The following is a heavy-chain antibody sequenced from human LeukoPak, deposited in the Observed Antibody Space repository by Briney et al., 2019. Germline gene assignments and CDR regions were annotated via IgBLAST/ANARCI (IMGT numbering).Heavy chain of an antibody. CDR2: IYYSGST. J-gene: IGHJ4*02. V-gene: IGHV4-39*01. D-gene: IGHD1-1*01. CDR1: GGSINSSSYY. CDR3: ARLGIRGDYDY. Sequence: SETLSLTCTVSGGSINSSSYYWGWIRQPPGKVLELIGSIYYSGSTYYNPSLKSRVTISVDTSKNQFYLELSSVTAADTAVYYCARLGIRGDYDYWGQGTLVTVSS.